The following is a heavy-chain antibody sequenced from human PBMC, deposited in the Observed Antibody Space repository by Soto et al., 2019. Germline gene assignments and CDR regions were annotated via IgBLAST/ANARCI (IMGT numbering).Heavy chain of an antibody. J-gene: IGHJ5*02. CDR3: ARVSSGSYPPAAADP. V-gene: IGHV4-61*08. CDR1: RASSSNPTDEDS. Sequence: SETLSLTCTASRASSSNPTDEDSWTWIRQPPGKGLEWIGYIYYSGSTNYNPSLKSRVTISVDTSKNQFSLKLSSVTAADTAVYYCARVSSGSYPPAAADPWGQGTLVTVSS. CDR2: IYYSGST. D-gene: IGHD1-26*01.